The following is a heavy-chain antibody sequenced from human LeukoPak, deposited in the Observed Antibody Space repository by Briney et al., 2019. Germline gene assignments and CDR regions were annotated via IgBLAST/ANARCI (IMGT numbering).Heavy chain of an antibody. J-gene: IGHJ4*02. CDR3: ARETMMYVGTYYFDY. Sequence: SQTLSLTCTVSGGSISSGGYYWSWNRQHPGKGLEWIGYIYYSGSTYYNPSLKSRVTISVDTSKNQFSLKLSSVTAADTAVYYCARETMMYVGTYYFDYWGQGTLVTVSS. D-gene: IGHD3-22*01. CDR1: GGSISSGGYY. V-gene: IGHV4-31*03. CDR2: IYYSGST.